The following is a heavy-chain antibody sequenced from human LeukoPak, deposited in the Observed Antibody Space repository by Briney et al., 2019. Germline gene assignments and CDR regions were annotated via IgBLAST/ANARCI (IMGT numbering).Heavy chain of an antibody. Sequence: ASVKVSCKASGYTFTGYYMHWVRQAPGQGLEWMGWFNPNSGGTNYAQKFQGWVTMTRDTSISTAYMELSRLRSDDTAVYYCARAAMNLDGYNWWYFDYWGQGTLVTVSS. J-gene: IGHJ4*02. CDR3: ARAAMNLDGYNWWYFDY. D-gene: IGHD5-24*01. CDR1: GYTFTGYY. CDR2: FNPNSGGT. V-gene: IGHV1-2*04.